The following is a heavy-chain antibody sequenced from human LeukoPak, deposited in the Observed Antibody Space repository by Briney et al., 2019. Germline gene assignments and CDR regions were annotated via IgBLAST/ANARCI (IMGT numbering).Heavy chain of an antibody. V-gene: IGHV4-39*01. CDR3: ARLAEGDRGLYYFHY. CDR1: GGSISRRNYY. CDR2: IYYSGST. Sequence: SETLSLTCTGSGGSISRRNYYCGWIRQPPGKGLEWIGSIYYSGSTYYNPSLKSRVTISVDTSKHQFYLKLSSVSAADTAVYSCARLAEGDRGLYYFHYWGQGTLVTVSS. J-gene: IGHJ4*02. D-gene: IGHD6-13*01.